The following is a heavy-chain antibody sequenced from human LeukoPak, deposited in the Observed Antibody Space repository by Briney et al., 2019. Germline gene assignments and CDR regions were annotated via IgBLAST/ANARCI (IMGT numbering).Heavy chain of an antibody. CDR1: GFTFSSYG. V-gene: IGHV3-33*01. CDR3: ARDFRNYYYYGMDV. CDR2: IWYDGSNK. Sequence: PGRSLRLSCAASGFTFSSYGMHWVRQAPGKGLEWVAVIWYDGSNKYCADSVKGRFTISRDNSKNTLYLQMNSLRAEDTAVYYCARDFRNYYYYGMDVWGKGTTVTVSS. J-gene: IGHJ6*04.